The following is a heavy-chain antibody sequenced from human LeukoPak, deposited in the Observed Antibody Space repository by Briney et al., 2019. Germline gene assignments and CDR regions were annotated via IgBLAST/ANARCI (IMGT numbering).Heavy chain of an antibody. D-gene: IGHD5-12*01. CDR3: ARDKGIVATISDYGDNWFDP. Sequence: PSETLSLTCTVSGGSISSGSYYWSWIRQPAGKGLEWIGRIYTSGSTNYNPSLKSRVTISVDTSKNQFSLKLSSVTAADTAVYYCARDKGIVATISDYGDNWFDPWGQGTLVTVSS. CDR1: GGSISSGSYY. V-gene: IGHV4-61*02. CDR2: IYTSGST. J-gene: IGHJ5*02.